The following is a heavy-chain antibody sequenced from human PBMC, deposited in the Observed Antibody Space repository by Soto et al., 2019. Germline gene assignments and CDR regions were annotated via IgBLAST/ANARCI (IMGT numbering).Heavy chain of an antibody. CDR3: VKEGYMRSDWYGRFDC. D-gene: IGHD6-19*01. Sequence: LRLSCSASGFTLNTFAMHWVRQTPGKGLEFVSAISSNGGNTYYADSVKGRFAISRDNSKNTLYLQMYSLRPEDTALYYCVKEGYMRSDWYGRFDCWGQGTLVTVSS. V-gene: IGHV3-64D*06. CDR2: ISSNGGNT. J-gene: IGHJ4*02. CDR1: GFTLNTFA.